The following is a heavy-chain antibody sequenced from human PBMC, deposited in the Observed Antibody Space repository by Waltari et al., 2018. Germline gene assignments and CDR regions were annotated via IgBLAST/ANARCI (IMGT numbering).Heavy chain of an antibody. CDR2: RWNDGSNK. CDR1: GFTFSSSG. D-gene: IGHD3-10*01. Sequence: QVQLVESGGGVVQPGRSLRLSCAASGFTFSSSGMPWARQAPGKGLEWVALRWNDGSNKYYADSVKGRFTISRDNSKNTLYLQMNNLRAEDTAVYYCASDYGSGSAWGQGTLVTVSS. J-gene: IGHJ5*02. CDR3: ASDYGSGSA. V-gene: IGHV3-33*01.